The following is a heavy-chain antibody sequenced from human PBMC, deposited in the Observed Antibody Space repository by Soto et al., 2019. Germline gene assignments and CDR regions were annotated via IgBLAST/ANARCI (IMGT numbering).Heavy chain of an antibody. Sequence: GGSLRLSCAASGFTFSSYAMSWVRQAPGKGLEWVSAISGSGGSTYYADSVKGRFTISRDNSKNTLYLQMNSLRAEDTAVYYCTHSPYCSSTSCYAGGVWFDPWGQGT. CDR1: GFTFSSYA. J-gene: IGHJ5*02. D-gene: IGHD2-2*01. CDR2: ISGSGGST. CDR3: THSPYCSSTSCYAGGVWFDP. V-gene: IGHV3-23*01.